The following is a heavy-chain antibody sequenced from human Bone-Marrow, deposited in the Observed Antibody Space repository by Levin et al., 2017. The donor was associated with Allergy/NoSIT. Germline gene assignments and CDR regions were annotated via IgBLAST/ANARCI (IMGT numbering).Heavy chain of an antibody. CDR1: GFTFTNYG. V-gene: IGHV3-33*05. J-gene: IGHJ4*02. D-gene: IGHD3-22*01. CDR2: ISHDGAKQ. CDR3: ATMIARGGGDH. Sequence: PGGSLRLSCATSGFTFTNYGMHWVRQAAGKGLEWVAVISHDGAKQYYADSVKGRFTISRDNSRNTLYLQMNSLRAEDTAVYYCATMIARGGGDHWGLGTLVTVSS.